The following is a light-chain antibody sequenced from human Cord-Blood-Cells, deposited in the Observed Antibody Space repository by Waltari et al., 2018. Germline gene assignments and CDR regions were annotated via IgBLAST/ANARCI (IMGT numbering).Light chain of an antibody. CDR3: QQYDKLPYT. CDR2: DAS. J-gene: IGKJ2*01. V-gene: IGKV1-33*01. Sequence: DIQTTQSPPSLSASVGDRATITCQASQDISNYLNWYQQKPGKAPKLLIYDASNLETGVPSRFSGSGSGTDFTFTISSLQPEDIATYYCQQYDKLPYTFGQGTKLEIK. CDR1: QDISNY.